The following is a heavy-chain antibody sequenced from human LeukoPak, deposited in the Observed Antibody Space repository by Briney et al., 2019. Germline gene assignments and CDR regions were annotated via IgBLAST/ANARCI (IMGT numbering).Heavy chain of an antibody. Sequence: GGSLRLSCAASGFTFDDYAAHWVRQAPGKGLEWVSGISWNSGSIGYADSVKGRFTISRDNAKNSLYLQMNSLRAEDTALYYCAKSPHYYDSSGYDYWGQGTLVTVSS. CDR1: GFTFDDYA. CDR2: ISWNSGSI. CDR3: AKSPHYYDSSGYDY. V-gene: IGHV3-9*01. J-gene: IGHJ4*02. D-gene: IGHD3-22*01.